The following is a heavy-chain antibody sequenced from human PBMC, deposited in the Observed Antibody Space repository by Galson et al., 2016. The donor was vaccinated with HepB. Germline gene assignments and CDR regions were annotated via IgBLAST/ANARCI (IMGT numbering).Heavy chain of an antibody. CDR2: LTTDGII. Sequence: SLRLSCAATGFPFSAYWMQWVRQVPGKGLVWVSRLTTDGIIGYADSVMGRFTISRDNAKNTLYLHMDSLRAEDTAVYYCARESHYGLDVWGQGTLVTVSA. CDR1: GFPFSAYW. D-gene: IGHD1-26*01. V-gene: IGHV3-74*01. J-gene: IGHJ4*02. CDR3: ARESHYGLDV.